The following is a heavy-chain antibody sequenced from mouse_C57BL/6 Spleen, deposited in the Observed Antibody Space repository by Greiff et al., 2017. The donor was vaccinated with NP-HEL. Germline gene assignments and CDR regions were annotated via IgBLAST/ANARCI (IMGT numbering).Heavy chain of an antibody. CDR1: GYTFTDYY. Sequence: VQLQQSGPELVKPGASVKISCKASGYTFTDYYMNWVKQSHGKSLEWIGDINPNNGGTSYNQKFKGKATLTVDKSSSTAYMELRSLTSEDSAVYYCAKFLLRYAMDYWGQGTSVTVSS. CDR2: INPNNGGT. D-gene: IGHD2-1*01. V-gene: IGHV1-26*01. J-gene: IGHJ4*01. CDR3: AKFLLRYAMDY.